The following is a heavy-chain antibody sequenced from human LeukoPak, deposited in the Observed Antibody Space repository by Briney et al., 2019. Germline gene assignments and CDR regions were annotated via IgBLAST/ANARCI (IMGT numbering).Heavy chain of an antibody. J-gene: IGHJ4*02. D-gene: IGHD6-6*01. CDR3: AKGSEGSRPYYFDY. V-gene: IGHV3-23*01. Sequence: PGGSLRLSCAASGFTFSSYWMSWVRQAPGKGLEWVSALSGGGGATYYADSVKGRFTTSRDNSKNTLYLQMNSLRVEDTAIYYCAKGSEGSRPYYFDYWGQGTLVTVSS. CDR1: GFTFSSYW. CDR2: LSGGGGAT.